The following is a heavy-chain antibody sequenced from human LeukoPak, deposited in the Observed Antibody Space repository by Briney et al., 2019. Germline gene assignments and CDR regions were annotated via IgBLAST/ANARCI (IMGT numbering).Heavy chain of an antibody. Sequence: ASVKVSCEASGYIFRNYGVSWVRQAPGEGLEWMEWISAYTGDTHYAQNLQGRVTMTTDTSTSTAYMELRSLRSDDTAVYYCARTDGYNRLDFWGQGTLVTVSS. D-gene: IGHD5-24*01. CDR1: GYIFRNYG. V-gene: IGHV1-18*01. J-gene: IGHJ4*02. CDR2: ISAYTGDT. CDR3: ARTDGYNRLDF.